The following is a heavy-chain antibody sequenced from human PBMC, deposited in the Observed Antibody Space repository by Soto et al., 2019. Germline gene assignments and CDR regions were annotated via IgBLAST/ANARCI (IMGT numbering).Heavy chain of an antibody. J-gene: IGHJ4*02. D-gene: IGHD3-22*01. CDR2: IIPIFGTA. Sequence: QVQLVQSGAEVKKPGSSVKVSCKASGGTFSSYAISWVRQAPGQGLEWMGGIIPIFGTANYAQKFQGRVTITADDSTSTGYMELSSLRSEDTAVYYCARAYYYDSSGYRYYFDYWGQGTLVTVSS. CDR1: GGTFSSYA. CDR3: ARAYYYDSSGYRYYFDY. V-gene: IGHV1-69*12.